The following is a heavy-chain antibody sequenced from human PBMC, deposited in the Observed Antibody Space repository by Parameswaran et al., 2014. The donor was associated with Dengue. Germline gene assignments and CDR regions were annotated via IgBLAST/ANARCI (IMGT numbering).Heavy chain of an antibody. J-gene: IGHJ6*02. V-gene: IGHV1-2*02. Sequence: WVRQAPGQGLEWMGWINPNSGVTNYAQKFQGRVTMTRDTSFSTAYMELTRLRSDDTAVYYCARDLSESSVLIPAAPGMDVWGQGTMVTVSS. CDR3: ARDLSESSVLIPAAPGMDV. CDR2: INPNSGVT. D-gene: IGHD2-2*01.